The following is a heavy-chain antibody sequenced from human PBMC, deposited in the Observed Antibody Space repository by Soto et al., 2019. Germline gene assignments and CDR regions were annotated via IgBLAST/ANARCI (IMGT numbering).Heavy chain of an antibody. J-gene: IGHJ3*02. D-gene: IGHD3-10*01. CDR3: ARHFLKLGSISPDDAFDI. V-gene: IGHV5-51*01. Sequence: GESLKISCKGSGYSFTSYWIAWVRQMPGKGLEWMGIIYPGDSDTRYSPSFQGQVTFSADKSITTAYLQWGSLKASDTAMYYCARHFLKLGSISPDDAFDIWGQGTLVTVSS. CDR1: GYSFTSYW. CDR2: IYPGDSDT.